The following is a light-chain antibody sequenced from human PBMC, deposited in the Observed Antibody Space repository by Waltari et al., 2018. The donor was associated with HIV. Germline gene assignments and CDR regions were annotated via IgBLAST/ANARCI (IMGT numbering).Light chain of an antibody. CDR1: QSVLYSSNNKNY. V-gene: IGKV4-1*01. CDR2: WAS. Sequence: DIVMTQSPESLAVSLGERATINCKSSQSVLYSSNNKNYLTWYQQKSGQPPKLLIYWASTRESGVPDRFSGSGSGTDFTLTISSLQAEDVAVYYCQQYYSAPQTFGQGTKVEIK. J-gene: IGKJ1*01. CDR3: QQYYSAPQT.